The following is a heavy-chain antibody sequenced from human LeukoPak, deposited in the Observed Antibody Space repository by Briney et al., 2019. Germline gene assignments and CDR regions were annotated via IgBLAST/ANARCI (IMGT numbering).Heavy chain of an antibody. V-gene: IGHV3-53*01. CDR3: ARDLYYYGSSAKSSTAYYGMDV. CDR2: IYSGGTT. J-gene: IGHJ6*02. CDR1: GFTVSSNY. Sequence: GGSLRLSCAASGFTVSSNYMSWVRQAPGKGLEWVSVIYSGGTTDYADSVKGRFTISRDNAKNSLYLQMNSLRAEDTAVYYCARDLYYYGSSAKSSTAYYGMDVWGQGTTVTVSS. D-gene: IGHD3-22*01.